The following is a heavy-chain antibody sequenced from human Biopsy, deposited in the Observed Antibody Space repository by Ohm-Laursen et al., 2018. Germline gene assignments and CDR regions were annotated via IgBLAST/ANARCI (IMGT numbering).Heavy chain of an antibody. J-gene: IGHJ4*02. D-gene: IGHD2-21*02. Sequence: GSSVKVSCKASGFTFNRSAMQWVRQARGQRLEWIGWIVVGGGNTNYAQKFQERVTITRDMSTSTAYMELSSLRSEDTAVYYCASRPNCGGDCSSGFDYWGQGTLVTVSP. CDR3: ASRPNCGGDCSSGFDY. CDR2: IVVGGGNT. V-gene: IGHV1-58*02. CDR1: GFTFNRSA.